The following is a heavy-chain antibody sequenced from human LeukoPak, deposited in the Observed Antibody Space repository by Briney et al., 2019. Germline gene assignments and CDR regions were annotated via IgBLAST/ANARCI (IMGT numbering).Heavy chain of an antibody. J-gene: IGHJ6*03. CDR1: GFTFSSYS. D-gene: IGHD2-15*01. CDR2: ISSSSSYI. V-gene: IGHV3-21*01. Sequence: GGSPRLSCAASGFTFSSYSMNWVRQAPGKGLEWVSSISSSSSYIYYADSVKGRFTISRDNAKNSLYLQMNSLRAEDTAVYYCARVLGGGSYYYYYMDVWGKGTTVTISS. CDR3: ARVLGGGSYYYYYMDV.